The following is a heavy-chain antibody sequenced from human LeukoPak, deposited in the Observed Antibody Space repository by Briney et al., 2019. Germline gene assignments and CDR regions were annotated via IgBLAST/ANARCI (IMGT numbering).Heavy chain of an antibody. Sequence: PGGSLRLSCAASGFTFSDYYMSWIRQAPGQGLEWVAVISYDGSNKYYADSVKGRFTISRDNTKNTLYLQMNSLRAEDTAVYYCAKDNWGEWSLPYWGQGTLVTVSS. CDR1: GFTFSDYY. D-gene: IGHD7-27*01. V-gene: IGHV3-30*18. CDR2: ISYDGSNK. J-gene: IGHJ4*02. CDR3: AKDNWGEWSLPY.